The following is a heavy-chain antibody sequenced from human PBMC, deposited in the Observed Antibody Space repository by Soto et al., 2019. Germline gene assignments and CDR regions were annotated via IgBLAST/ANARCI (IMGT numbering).Heavy chain of an antibody. CDR3: AMVAEGYCSGGSCYSGDVYWFDP. CDR2: INAGNGNT. D-gene: IGHD2-15*01. CDR1: GYTFTSYA. V-gene: IGHV1-3*01. Sequence: ASVKVSCKASGYTFTSYAMHWVRQAPGQRLGWMGWINAGNGNTKYSQKFQGRVTITRDTSASTAYMELSSLRSEDTAVYYCAMVAEGYCSGGSCYSGDVYWFDPWGQGTLVTVSS. J-gene: IGHJ5*02.